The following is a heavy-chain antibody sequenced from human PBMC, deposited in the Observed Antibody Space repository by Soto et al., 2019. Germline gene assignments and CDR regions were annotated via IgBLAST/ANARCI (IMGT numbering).Heavy chain of an antibody. CDR2: IYYSGST. V-gene: IGHV4-31*03. Sequence: QVQLQESGPGLVKPSQTLSLTCTVSGGSISSGGYYWSWIRQHPGKGLEYIGYIYYSGSTYHNPSLKSRVTISVDTYQNQFSLKLTSLPAADTAVYYCARDSTSPATRAFDIWGQGTVVTVSS. J-gene: IGHJ3*02. D-gene: IGHD2-15*01. CDR1: GGSISSGGYY. CDR3: ARDSTSPATRAFDI.